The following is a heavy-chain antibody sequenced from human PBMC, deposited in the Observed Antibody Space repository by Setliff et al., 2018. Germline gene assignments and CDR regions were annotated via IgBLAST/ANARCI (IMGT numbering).Heavy chain of an antibody. CDR1: GHSISSGYI. CDR2: IGHTGSI. CDR3: ARDLGHGGDSDY. D-gene: IGHD2-21*02. Sequence: PSETLSLTCTVSGHSISSGYIWGWIRQPPGKGLEWVGNIGHTGSINYNPSLKSRLTISRDTSKNQVSLKLNSVTATDTAVYYCARDLGHGGDSDYWGQGIQVTVSS. V-gene: IGHV4-38-2*02. J-gene: IGHJ4*02.